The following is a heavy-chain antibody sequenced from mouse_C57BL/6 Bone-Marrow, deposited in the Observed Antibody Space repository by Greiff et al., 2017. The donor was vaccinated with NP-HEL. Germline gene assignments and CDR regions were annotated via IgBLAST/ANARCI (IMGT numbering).Heavy chain of an antibody. Sequence: VQLQQPGAELVKPGASVKMSCKASGYTFTSYWITWVKQRPGQGLEWIGDIYPGSGSTNYNEKFKSKATLTVDTSSSTAYMQLSSLTSEDSAVYYCARGLTGTFFFAYWGQGTLVTVSA. CDR2: IYPGSGST. CDR3: ARGLTGTFFFAY. V-gene: IGHV1-55*01. CDR1: GYTFTSYW. D-gene: IGHD4-1*01. J-gene: IGHJ3*01.